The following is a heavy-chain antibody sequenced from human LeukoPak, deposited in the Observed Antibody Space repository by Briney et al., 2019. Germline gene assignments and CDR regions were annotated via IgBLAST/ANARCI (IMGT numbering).Heavy chain of an antibody. Sequence: SETLSLTCTVSGVPISNYYWNWIRQSPGKGLEWIGYIYYSGSTDYNPSLQSRVTISVDMSKNQFSLELSSVTAADTAVYYCARGVLPYYYDSSHYFDYWGQGTLVTVSS. CDR1: GVPISNYY. D-gene: IGHD3-22*01. J-gene: IGHJ4*02. V-gene: IGHV4-59*01. CDR3: ARGVLPYYYDSSHYFDY. CDR2: IYYSGST.